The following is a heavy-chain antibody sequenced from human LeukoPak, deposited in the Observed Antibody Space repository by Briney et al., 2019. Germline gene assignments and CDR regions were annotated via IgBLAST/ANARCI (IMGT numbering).Heavy chain of an antibody. Sequence: GGSLRLSCAASGFTVSSNYMSWVRQAPGKGLEWVSVIYSGGSTYYADSVKARFTISRDNSKNTLYLQMNSLRAEDTAVYYCARAVRDPYYYYDMDVWGQGTTVTVSS. CDR2: IYSGGST. J-gene: IGHJ6*02. CDR1: GFTVSSNY. D-gene: IGHD4-17*01. V-gene: IGHV3-66*01. CDR3: ARAVRDPYYYYDMDV.